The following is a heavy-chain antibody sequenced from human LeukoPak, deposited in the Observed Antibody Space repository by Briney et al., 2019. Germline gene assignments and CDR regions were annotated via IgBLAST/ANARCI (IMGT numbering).Heavy chain of an antibody. D-gene: IGHD3-3*01. J-gene: IGHJ4*02. CDR3: AKGGVWPLEGDFDY. V-gene: IGHV3-23*01. CDR1: GFSVTTYA. Sequence: GGSLTLSCAASGFSVTTYAMGWVRQAPGKGLEWVSVISDRGDSTHYADSVKGRFTISRDNWKNTLSLQMNSLRADDTAIYYCAKGGVWPLEGDFDYWGQGTLVSVSS. CDR2: ISDRGDST.